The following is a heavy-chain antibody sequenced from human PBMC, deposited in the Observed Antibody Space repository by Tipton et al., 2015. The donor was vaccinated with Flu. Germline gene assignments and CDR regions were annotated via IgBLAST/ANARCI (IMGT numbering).Heavy chain of an antibody. D-gene: IGHD3-3*01. CDR3: AREISIILLGRMDAFDI. J-gene: IGHJ3*02. V-gene: IGHV4-61*02. CDR2: IYASGST. Sequence: TLSLTCTVSGGSISSGGYYWSWIRQPAGKGLEWIGRIYASGSTNYNPSLKSRVTISVDTSKNQFSLRLSSVTAADTALYYCAREISIILLGRMDAFDIWGLGSMVTVSS. CDR1: GGSISSGGYY.